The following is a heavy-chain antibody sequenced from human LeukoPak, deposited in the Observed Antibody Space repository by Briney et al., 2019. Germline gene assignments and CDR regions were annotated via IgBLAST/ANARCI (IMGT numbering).Heavy chain of an antibody. CDR2: IHYSGST. Sequence: SETLSLTCTVSGGSISSSSYYWGWIRQPPGKGLEWIGSIHYSGSTNYNPSLKSRVTISVDTSKNQFSLKLSSVTAADTAVYYCARTSYDILTGYYSGGGPFDYWGQGTLVTVSS. J-gene: IGHJ4*02. CDR3: ARTSYDILTGYYSGGGPFDY. D-gene: IGHD3-9*01. V-gene: IGHV4-39*07. CDR1: GGSISSSSYY.